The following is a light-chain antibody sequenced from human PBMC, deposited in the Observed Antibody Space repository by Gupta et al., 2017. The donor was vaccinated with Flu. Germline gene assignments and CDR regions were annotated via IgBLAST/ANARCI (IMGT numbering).Light chain of an antibody. J-gene: IGLJ1*01. CDR1: SSNIGTNT. CDR3: AAWDDSLNGYV. CDR2: SNN. Sequence: QSVLTQPPSASGTPGQRVTISCPGSSSNIGTNTITWYQQLPGTAPKLLIYSNNQRPSGVPDRFSGSKSGTSASLAISGLQSEDEADYYCAAWDDSLNGYVFGTGTRVTVL. V-gene: IGLV1-44*01.